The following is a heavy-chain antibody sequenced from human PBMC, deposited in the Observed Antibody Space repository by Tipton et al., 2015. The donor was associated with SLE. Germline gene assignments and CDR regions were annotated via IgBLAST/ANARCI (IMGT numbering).Heavy chain of an antibody. CDR3: ARDMIAVAGGDTMLDY. D-gene: IGHD6-19*01. Sequence: QLVQSGAEVKKPGESLRISCEGSGYRFIAYWIAWVREMPGKGLEWVSSISSSSSYIYYADSVKGRFTISRDNSKNTLYLQMNSLRAEDTAVYCCARDMIAVAGGDTMLDYWGQGTLVTVSS. CDR1: GYRFIAYW. J-gene: IGHJ4*02. CDR2: ISSSSSYI. V-gene: IGHV3-21*01.